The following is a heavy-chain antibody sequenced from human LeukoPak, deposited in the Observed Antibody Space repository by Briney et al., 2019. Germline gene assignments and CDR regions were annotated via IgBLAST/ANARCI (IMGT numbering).Heavy chain of an antibody. CDR2: IIPIFGTA. J-gene: IGHJ6*02. Sequence: SVKVSCKASGGTFGSYAISWVRQAPGQGLEWMGGIIPIFGTANYAQKFQGRVTITADESTSTAYTELSSLRSEDTAVYHCARDSYSGYDHYYYYGMDVWGQGTTVTVSS. CDR1: GGTFGSYA. CDR3: ARDSYSGYDHYYYYGMDV. V-gene: IGHV1-69*13. D-gene: IGHD5-12*01.